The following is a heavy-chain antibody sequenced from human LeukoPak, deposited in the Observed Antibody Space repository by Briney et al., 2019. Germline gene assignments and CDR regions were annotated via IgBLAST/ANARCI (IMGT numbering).Heavy chain of an antibody. CDR1: GYTFTGYY. J-gene: IGHJ4*02. CDR3: AGEIYDSSGYPQLDY. Sequence: ASVKVSCKASGYTFTGYYMHWVRQAPGQGLEWMGWINPNSAGTNYAQKFQGRVTMTRDTSISTAYMELSRLRSDDTAVYYCAGEIYDSSGYPQLDYWGRGTLVTVSS. D-gene: IGHD3-22*01. CDR2: INPNSAGT. V-gene: IGHV1-2*02.